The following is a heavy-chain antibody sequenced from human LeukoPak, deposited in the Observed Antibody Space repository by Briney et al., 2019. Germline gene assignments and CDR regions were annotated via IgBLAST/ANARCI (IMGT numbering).Heavy chain of an antibody. V-gene: IGHV3-53*01. J-gene: IGHJ5*02. CDR2: IYTSGTT. CDR1: RLTVYSNY. Sequence: GGSLRLSCAASRLTVYSNYMHWVRQAPGKGLEWVSVIYTSGTTYYADSVKGRFTISRDDSKNTLYLQMNNLTAEDTAMYYCARDRTPHTLWLDPWGQGTLVIDSS. CDR3: ARDRTPHTLWLDP.